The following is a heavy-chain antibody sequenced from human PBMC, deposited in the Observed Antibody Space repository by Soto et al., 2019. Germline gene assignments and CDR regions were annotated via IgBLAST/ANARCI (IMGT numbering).Heavy chain of an antibody. V-gene: IGHV1-18*01. J-gene: IGHJ4*02. CDR1: GGTFSRYA. CDR2: ISAYNGNT. CDR3: ARDVGQFRPVDY. D-gene: IGHD3-10*01. Sequence: ASVKVSCKTSGGTFSRYAIIWVRQAPGQGLEWMGWISAYNGNTNYAQKLQGRVTMTTDTSTSTAYMELRSLRSDDTAVYYCARDVGQFRPVDYWGQGTLVTVSS.